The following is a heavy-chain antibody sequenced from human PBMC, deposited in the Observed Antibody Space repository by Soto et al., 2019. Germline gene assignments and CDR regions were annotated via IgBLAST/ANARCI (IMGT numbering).Heavy chain of an antibody. J-gene: IGHJ4*02. CDR1: GACVNNDY. CDR2: ISYSGTI. V-gene: IGHV4-59*02. CDR3: ARVIRGRKLFDY. Sequence: PSETLALTCTVSGACVNNDYWTWIRQSAGKGLECIGYISYSGTINYNPSFRSRVSMSLDTSKNQFYLRLSSVAAADTAFYYCARVIRGRKLFDYWGQGTLVTVSS.